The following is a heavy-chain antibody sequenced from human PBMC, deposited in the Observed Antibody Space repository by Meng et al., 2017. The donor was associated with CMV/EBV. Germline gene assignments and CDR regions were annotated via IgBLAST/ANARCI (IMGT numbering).Heavy chain of an antibody. CDR2: IYHSGRT. CDR3: ARCTNYFDP. D-gene: IGHD4/OR15-4a*01. Sequence: QVQLQESGAGLVKPSEHLSLPCSVSGGSVSSASYYWTCIRQPPGKGLVWFGYIYHSGRTNSSPALKSRVTISVGASSDQYFLRLSSVTAADTAVYYCARCTNYFDPWGQGTLVTVSS. J-gene: IGHJ5*02. CDR1: GGSVSSASYY. V-gene: IGHV4-61*01.